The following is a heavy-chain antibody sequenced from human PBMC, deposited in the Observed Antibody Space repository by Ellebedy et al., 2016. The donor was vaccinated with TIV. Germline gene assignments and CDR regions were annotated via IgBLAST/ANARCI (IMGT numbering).Heavy chain of an antibody. Sequence: PGGSLRLSCAASGFTFSSYGMHWVRQAPGKGLEWVAVISYDGSNKYYADSVKGRFTTSRDNSKNTLYLQMNSLRAEDTALYYCARDRGGNDYSNRLYYYSMDVWGQGTTVTVSS. CDR3: ARDRGGNDYSNRLYYYSMDV. J-gene: IGHJ6*02. D-gene: IGHD4-11*01. CDR2: ISYDGSNK. CDR1: GFTFSSYG. V-gene: IGHV3-30*19.